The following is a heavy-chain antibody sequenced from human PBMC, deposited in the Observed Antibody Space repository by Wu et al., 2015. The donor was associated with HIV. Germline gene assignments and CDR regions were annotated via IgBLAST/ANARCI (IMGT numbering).Heavy chain of an antibody. J-gene: IGHJ4*02. CDR2: IIPLFSTT. CDR3: ATPRSPGFSSAWPTYFDY. V-gene: IGHV1-69*05. CDR1: GNTFNA. D-gene: IGHD6-19*01. Sequence: QDQLVQSGAEVKKPGSLVKISCKASGNTFNAINWLRQAPGQGLEWMGGIIPLFSTTEYAHIFQGRVTITTDESTSTAYMRLSSLTSADTAVYYCATPRSPGFSSAWPTYFDYWGQGTLVTVSS.